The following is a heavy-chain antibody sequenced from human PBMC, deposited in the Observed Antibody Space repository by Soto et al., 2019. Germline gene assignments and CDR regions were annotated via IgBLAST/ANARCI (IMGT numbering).Heavy chain of an antibody. CDR3: AKVYGDPDYYYYYMDV. V-gene: IGHV3-30*18. CDR2: ISYDGSNK. D-gene: IGHD4-17*01. CDR1: GFTFSSYG. Sequence: GGSLRLSCAASGFTFSSYGMHWVRQAPGKGLEWVAVISYDGSNKYYADSVKGRFTISRDNSKNTLYLQMNSLRAEDTAVYYCAKVYGDPDYYYYYMDVWGKGTTVTVSS. J-gene: IGHJ6*03.